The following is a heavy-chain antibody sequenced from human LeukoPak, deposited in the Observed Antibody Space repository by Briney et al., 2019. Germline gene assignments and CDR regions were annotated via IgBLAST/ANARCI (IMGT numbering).Heavy chain of an antibody. D-gene: IGHD6-19*01. Sequence: GGSLRLSCAASGFTFSDFAMSWVRQAPGKGLEWVSYISSSGSPIYYADSVEGRFTISRDNAKNSLYLQMNSLRAEDTAVYYCVLRGAVAAADFWGQGTLVTVSS. CDR2: ISSSGSPI. V-gene: IGHV3-11*04. J-gene: IGHJ4*02. CDR3: VLRGAVAAADF. CDR1: GFTFSDFA.